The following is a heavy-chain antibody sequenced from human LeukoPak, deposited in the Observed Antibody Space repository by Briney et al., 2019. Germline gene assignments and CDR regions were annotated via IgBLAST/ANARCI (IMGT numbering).Heavy chain of an antibody. CDR1: EFTFSSYS. J-gene: IGHJ4*02. CDR2: LSYDGRCK. V-gene: IGHV3-30*04. Sequence: GGSLRLSCTASEFTFSSYSMHWVRQAPGRGLDWVAFLSYDGRCKFYEDSVKGRFTISRDISNNTVFLQMNSLRPADTAVYFCARVYGAEIDYWGQGTLVSVSS. D-gene: IGHD4/OR15-4a*01. CDR3: ARVYGAEIDY.